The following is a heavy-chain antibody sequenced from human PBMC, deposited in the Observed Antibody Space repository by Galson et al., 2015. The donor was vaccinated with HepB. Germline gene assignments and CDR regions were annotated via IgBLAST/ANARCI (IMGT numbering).Heavy chain of an antibody. D-gene: IGHD5-12*01. J-gene: IGHJ6*02. CDR2: GSGGST. CDR3: AKDTYSIKGMDV. V-gene: IGHV3-23*01. Sequence: GSGGSTYYADSVKGRFTISRDNSKNTLYLQMNSLGAEDTAVYYCAKDTYSIKGMDVWGQGTTVTVSS.